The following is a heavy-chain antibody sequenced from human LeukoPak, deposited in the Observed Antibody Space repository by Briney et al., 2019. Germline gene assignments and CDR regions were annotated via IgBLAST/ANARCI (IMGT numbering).Heavy chain of an antibody. D-gene: IGHD3-9*01. CDR1: GFTFSSYA. CDR3: AKVRDYDISTGNDFDY. J-gene: IGHJ4*02. CDR2: ISGSGGST. Sequence: SGGSLRLSCAASGFTFSSYAMSWVRQAPGEGLEWVSAISGSGGSTYYADSVKGRFTISRDNSKNTLYLQMSSLRAEDTAVYYCAKVRDYDISTGNDFDYWGQGTLVTVSS. V-gene: IGHV3-23*01.